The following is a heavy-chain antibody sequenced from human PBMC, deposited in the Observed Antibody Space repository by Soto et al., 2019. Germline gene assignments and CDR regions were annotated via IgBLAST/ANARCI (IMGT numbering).Heavy chain of an antibody. Sequence: GGSLRLSCAASGFTFRAYWIHWVRQAPGKGLVWVSRTNTDGTATTYADSVEGRFTISRDNAKNMLYLQMNSLRAEDTAVYYCTRGHYYGMDVWGQGTTVTVSS. J-gene: IGHJ6*02. CDR3: TRGHYYGMDV. V-gene: IGHV3-74*03. CDR1: GFTFRAYW. CDR2: TNTDGTAT.